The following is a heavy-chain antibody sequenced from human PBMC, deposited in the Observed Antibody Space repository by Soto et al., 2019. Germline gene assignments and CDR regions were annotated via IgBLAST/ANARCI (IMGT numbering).Heavy chain of an antibody. CDR3: ARDYYGSGRLNAHNWFDP. D-gene: IGHD3-10*01. CDR2: INGGNGNT. V-gene: IGHV1-3*01. J-gene: IGHJ5*02. CDR1: GNTVPNYA. Sequence: ASVKVSCKASGNTVPNYAIHWVRQAPGQRLEWMGWINGGNGNTNYSEQLQGRVTMTTDTSASTAYMQLRSLRSDDTAVYYCARDYYGSGRLNAHNWFDPWGQGTLVTVSS.